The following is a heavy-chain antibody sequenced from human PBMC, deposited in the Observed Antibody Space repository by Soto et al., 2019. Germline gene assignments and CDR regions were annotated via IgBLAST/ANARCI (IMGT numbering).Heavy chain of an antibody. V-gene: IGHV3-30*18. CDR2: ISYDGSNK. CDR1: GFTFSSYC. CDR3: AKDLSNYGDYVGGIDY. J-gene: IGHJ4*02. Sequence: QVQLVESGGGVVQPGRSLRLSCAASGFTFSSYCMHWVRQAPGKGLEWVAVISYDGSNKYYADSVKGRFTISRDNSKNTLYLQMNSLRAEDTAVYYCAKDLSNYGDYVGGIDYWGQGTLVTVSS. D-gene: IGHD4-17*01.